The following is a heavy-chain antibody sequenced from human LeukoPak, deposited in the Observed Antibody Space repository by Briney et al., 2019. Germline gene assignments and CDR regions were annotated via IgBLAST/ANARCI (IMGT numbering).Heavy chain of an antibody. CDR3: ARRRPRSPIIVVVPAAMPSTPSERWFDP. V-gene: IGHV4-34*01. J-gene: IGHJ5*02. CDR1: GGSFSGYD. D-gene: IGHD2-2*01. CDR2: INHSRST. Sequence: AEPLSLTGGVYGGSFSGYDWSWIGRPPGKGLNWMGEINHSRSTNDNASLKRRVSISVHTSKNQFSLKRSSATAAATAVYYCARRRPRSPIIVVVPAAMPSTPSERWFDPWGQGTLVTVSS.